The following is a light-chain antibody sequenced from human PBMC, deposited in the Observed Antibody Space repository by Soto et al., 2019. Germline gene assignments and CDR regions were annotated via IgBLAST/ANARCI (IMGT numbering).Light chain of an antibody. Sequence: DVGMIQSPLSLPVTPGESASISCRSRRSLLNSNGYNCLDWYLQKPGQSPQLLVHLGSSRASGVPDRFSGSGSGTDLTLKISRVEAEDVGVYYCMQALEPPLTFGGGTKVEIK. V-gene: IGKV2-28*01. CDR2: LGS. J-gene: IGKJ4*01. CDR3: MQALEPPLT. CDR1: RSLLNSNGYNC.